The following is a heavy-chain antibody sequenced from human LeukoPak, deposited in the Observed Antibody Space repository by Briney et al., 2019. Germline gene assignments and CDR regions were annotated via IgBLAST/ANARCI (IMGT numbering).Heavy chain of an antibody. D-gene: IGHD6-19*01. V-gene: IGHV4-59*08. CDR3: TRGYNSGLHDY. Sequence: SETLSVTCSVSGASITSHYWSWIRQPPGKGPECIGYIYNSGSTNYNPSLKSRVTISIDTSKNQFSLRLSSVTAADTAVYYCTRGYNSGLHDYWGQGTLV. CDR2: IYNSGST. J-gene: IGHJ4*02. CDR1: GASITSHY.